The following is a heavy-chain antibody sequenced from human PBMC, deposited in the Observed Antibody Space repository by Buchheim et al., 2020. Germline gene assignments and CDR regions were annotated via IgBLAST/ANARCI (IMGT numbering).Heavy chain of an antibody. CDR1: GGSISSSSYY. CDR3: ARDGSLDY. V-gene: IGHV4-39*02. J-gene: IGHJ4*02. CDR2: TYYSEST. Sequence: QLQLQESGPGLVKPSETLSLTCTVSGGSISSSSYYWGWIRKPPGKGLEWIGSTYYSESTYYNPSLKSRVPISVDTYKNQFSLKLSSVTAADTAVYYCARDGSLDYWGQGTL.